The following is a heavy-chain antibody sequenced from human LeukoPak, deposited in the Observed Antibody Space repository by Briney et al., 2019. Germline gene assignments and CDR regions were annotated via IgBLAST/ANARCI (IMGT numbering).Heavy chain of an antibody. CDR3: ARGGYSYGLSY. J-gene: IGHJ4*02. D-gene: IGHD5-18*01. V-gene: IGHV3-48*03. CDR1: GFSFSDYE. Sequence: PGGSLRLSCAASGFSFSDYEMNWVRPAPGKGLEWLSHIDISGNTIHYADSVEGRFTISRDNAKNSVYLQMTSLRDEDTALYYCARGGYSYGLSYWGQGTLVTVSS. CDR2: IDISGNTI.